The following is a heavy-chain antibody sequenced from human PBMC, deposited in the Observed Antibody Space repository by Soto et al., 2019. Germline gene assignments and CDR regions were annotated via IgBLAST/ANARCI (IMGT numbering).Heavy chain of an antibody. CDR2: ISGSGGST. D-gene: IGHD5-12*01. Sequence: GGSLRLSCAASGFTFSSYAMNWVRQAPGKGLEWVSAISGSGGSTYHAESVKGRFTISRDNSKNTLYLQMNSLRAEDTAVYYCAQDPYSCYFLRVDYWGHGTLVTVSS. V-gene: IGHV3-23*01. CDR1: GFTFSSYA. J-gene: IGHJ4*01. CDR3: AQDPYSCYFLRVDY.